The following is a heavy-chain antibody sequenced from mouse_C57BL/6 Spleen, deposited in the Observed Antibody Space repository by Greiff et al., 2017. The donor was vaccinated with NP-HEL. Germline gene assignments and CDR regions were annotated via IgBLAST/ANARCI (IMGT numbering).Heavy chain of an antibody. CDR1: GYTFTSYG. Sequence: VQLQQSGAELARPGASVKLSCKASGYTFTSYGISWVKQRTGQGLEWIGEIYPRSGNTYYNEKFKGKATLTADKSSSTAYMELRSLTSEDSAVYFCARYGSSSWYFDVWGTGTTVNVSS. V-gene: IGHV1-81*01. CDR2: IYPRSGNT. D-gene: IGHD1-1*01. J-gene: IGHJ1*03. CDR3: ARYGSSSWYFDV.